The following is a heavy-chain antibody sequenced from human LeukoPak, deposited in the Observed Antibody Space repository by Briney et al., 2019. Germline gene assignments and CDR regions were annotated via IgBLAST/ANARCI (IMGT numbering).Heavy chain of an antibody. V-gene: IGHV3-21*01. CDR2: ISSSSSYI. D-gene: IGHD5-12*01. CDR3: ARVSYSGYDYAPARPDY. CDR1: GFTFSSYS. Sequence: PGGSLRLSCAASGFTFSSYSMNWVRQAPGKGLEWVSSISSSSSYIYYADSVKGRFTISRDNAKNSLYLQMNSLRAEDTAVYYCARVSYSGYDYAPARPDYWGQGTLVTVSS. J-gene: IGHJ4*02.